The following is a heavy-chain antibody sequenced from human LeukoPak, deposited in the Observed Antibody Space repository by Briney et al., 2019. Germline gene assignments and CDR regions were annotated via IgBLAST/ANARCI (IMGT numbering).Heavy chain of an antibody. Sequence: GGSLRLSCAASGFTFSSYEMNWVRQAPGKGLERVSYISSSGSTIYYADSVKGRFTISRDNAKNSLYLQMNSLRAEDTAVYYCARVGYLEWLLYYYYYMDVWGKGTTVTVSS. CDR2: ISSSGSTI. D-gene: IGHD3-3*01. J-gene: IGHJ6*03. V-gene: IGHV3-48*03. CDR1: GFTFSSYE. CDR3: ARVGYLEWLLYYYYYMDV.